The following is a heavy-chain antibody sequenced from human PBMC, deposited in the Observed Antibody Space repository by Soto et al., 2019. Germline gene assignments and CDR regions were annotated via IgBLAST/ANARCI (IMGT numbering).Heavy chain of an antibody. CDR2: IYYSGST. J-gene: IGHJ5*02. D-gene: IGHD5-18*01. V-gene: IGHV4-39*01. Sequence: SETLSLTCTVSGGSISSSSYYWGWIRQPPGKGLEWIGSIYYSGSTYYNPSLKSRVTISVDTSKNQFSLKLSSVTAADTAVYYCARQLEGRGYGYGFWFDPWGQGTLVTVSS. CDR3: ARQLEGRGYGYGFWFDP. CDR1: GGSISSSSYY.